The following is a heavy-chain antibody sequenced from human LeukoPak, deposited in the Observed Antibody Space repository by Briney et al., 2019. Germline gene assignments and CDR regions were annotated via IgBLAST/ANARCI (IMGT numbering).Heavy chain of an antibody. D-gene: IGHD3-22*01. CDR3: AKDQGLIDPMDF. CDR2: ISGSGGNT. CDR1: GFTFSSYA. V-gene: IGHV3-23*01. Sequence: PGGSLRLSCAASGFTFSSYAMSWVRQAPGKGLEWVSAISGSGGNTYYADSVRGRFTISRDNSKNTLYLQMNSLSTEDTALYYCAKDQGLIDPMDFWGQGTLVTVSS. J-gene: IGHJ4*02.